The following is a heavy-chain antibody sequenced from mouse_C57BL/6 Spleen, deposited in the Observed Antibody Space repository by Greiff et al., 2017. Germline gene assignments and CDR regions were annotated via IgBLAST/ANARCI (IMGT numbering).Heavy chain of an antibody. CDR2: ISYDGSN. J-gene: IGHJ4*01. V-gene: IGHV3-6*01. D-gene: IGHD2-4*01. CDR1: GYSITSGYY. CDR3: AREGDYAYAMDY. Sequence: EVQLVESGPGLVKPSQSLSLTCSVTGYSITSGYYWNWIRQFPGNKLEWMGYISYDGSNNYNPSLKNRISITRDTSKNQFFLKLNSVTTEDTATYYCAREGDYAYAMDYWGQGTSVTVSS.